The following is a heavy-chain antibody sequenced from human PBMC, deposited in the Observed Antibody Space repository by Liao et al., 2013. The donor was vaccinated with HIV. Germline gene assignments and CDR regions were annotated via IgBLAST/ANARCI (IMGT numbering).Heavy chain of an antibody. V-gene: IGHV4-61*02. Sequence: QVQLQESGPGLVKPSQTLSLTCTVSGVSISSSDYYWSWIRQSAGKGLEWIGRIYSSGSTNYNPSLKSRVTISVDTSKNQFSLKLSSVTAADTAVYYCTRDMYYDFWSGYYEEYYYYMDVWAKGPRSPSP. J-gene: IGHJ6*03. CDR1: GVSISSSDYY. CDR3: TRDMYYDFWSGYYEEYYYYMDV. D-gene: IGHD3-3*01. CDR2: IYSSGST.